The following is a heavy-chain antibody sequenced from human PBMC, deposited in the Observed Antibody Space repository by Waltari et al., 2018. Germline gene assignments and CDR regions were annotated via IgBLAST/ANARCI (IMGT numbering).Heavy chain of an antibody. J-gene: IGHJ4*02. CDR1: GYSISSGYY. CDR3: ARHLAVAGTQGFDY. Sequence: QVQLQESGPGLVKPSETLSLTCAVSGYSISSGYYWGWIRQPPGKGLEWIGSIYHSGSTYYNPSLKSRVTISVDTSKNQFSLKLSSVTAADTAVYYCARHLAVAGTQGFDYWGQGTLVTVSS. V-gene: IGHV4-38-2*01. D-gene: IGHD6-19*01. CDR2: IYHSGST.